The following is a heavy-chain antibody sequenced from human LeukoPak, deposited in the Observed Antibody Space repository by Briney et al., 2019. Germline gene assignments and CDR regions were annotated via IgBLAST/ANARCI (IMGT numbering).Heavy chain of an antibody. V-gene: IGHV1-24*01. D-gene: IGHD6-6*01. CDR3: ATDKSGRAARNDAFDI. Sequence: GASVKLSCTVSGYTLTELSMHWVRQAPGKGLEWMGGFDPEDGETIYAQTFQGRVTMSEDTSTDTAYMELSSLRSEDTAVYYCATDKSGRAARNDAFDIWGQGTMVTVSS. J-gene: IGHJ3*02. CDR2: FDPEDGET. CDR1: GYTLTELS.